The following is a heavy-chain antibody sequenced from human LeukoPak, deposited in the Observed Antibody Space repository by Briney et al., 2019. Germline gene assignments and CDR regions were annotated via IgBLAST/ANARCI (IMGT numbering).Heavy chain of an antibody. J-gene: IGHJ4*02. Sequence: ASVKVSCKTSGGTFSDHTVSWVRQAPGQGLEWMGGFIPLFNTTDYAQKFRGRFTITTDESTNTAYMELNSLKSEDTAIYYCTRGEFSMVRGAHDWGQGTLVTVSS. CDR1: GGTFSDHT. D-gene: IGHD3-10*01. CDR2: FIPLFNTT. V-gene: IGHV1-69*05. CDR3: TRGEFSMVRGAHD.